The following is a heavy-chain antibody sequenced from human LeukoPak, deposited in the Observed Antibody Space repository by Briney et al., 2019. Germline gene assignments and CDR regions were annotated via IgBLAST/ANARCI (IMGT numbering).Heavy chain of an antibody. CDR2: IYYSGDT. Sequence: PSETLSLTCTVSGGSVSDINYFWGWIRQPPGKGLEWIGSIYYSGDTYYNPSLKSRVTISVDTSKNQFSLKLYSVPAADTAVYYCARHQFLGRSSLVDFWGQGTLVTVSS. J-gene: IGHJ4*02. CDR3: ARHQFLGRSSLVDF. D-gene: IGHD1-26*01. CDR1: GGSVSDINYF. V-gene: IGHV4-39*01.